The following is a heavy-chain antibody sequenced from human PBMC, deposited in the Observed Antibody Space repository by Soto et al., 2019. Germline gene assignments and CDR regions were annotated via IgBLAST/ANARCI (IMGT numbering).Heavy chain of an antibody. CDR3: ARDRGYLGDDAFDI. CDR2: IYSGGST. J-gene: IGHJ3*02. D-gene: IGHD3-10*01. CDR1: GFTVSSNY. Sequence: GGSLRLSCAASGFTVSSNYMSWVRQAPGKGLEWVSVIYSGGSTYYADSVKGRFTISRHNSKNTLYLQMNSLRAEDTAVYYCARDRGYLGDDAFDIWGQGTMVTVSS. V-gene: IGHV3-53*04.